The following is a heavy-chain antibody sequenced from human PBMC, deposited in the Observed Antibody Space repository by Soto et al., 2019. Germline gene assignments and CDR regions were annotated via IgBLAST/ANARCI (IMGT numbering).Heavy chain of an antibody. V-gene: IGHV3-30*18. CDR2: ISYDGSNK. Sequence: GSLRLSCAASGFTFSSYGMHWVRQAPGKGLEWVAVISYDGSNKYYADSVKGRFTISRDNSKNTLYLQMNSLRAEDTAVYYCAKDCLTSVVTPYYYYYGMDVWGQGTTVTVSS. CDR1: GFTFSSYG. CDR3: AKDCLTSVVTPYYYYYGMDV. D-gene: IGHD2-15*01. J-gene: IGHJ6*02.